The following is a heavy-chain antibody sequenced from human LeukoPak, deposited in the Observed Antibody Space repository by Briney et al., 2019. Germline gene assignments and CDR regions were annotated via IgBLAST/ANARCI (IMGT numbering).Heavy chain of an antibody. CDR1: GFTFSSYG. J-gene: IGHJ4*02. CDR2: IRCDGSNK. D-gene: IGHD5-12*01. Sequence: GGSLRLSCAASGFTFSSYGMYWVRQGPGKGLEWVASIRCDGSNKYYADSVKGRFTISRDNSKNALYLQMNSLRPEDTAVYYCARDYMGWSGYIGYWGQGSLVTVSS. V-gene: IGHV3-30*02. CDR3: ARDYMGWSGYIGY.